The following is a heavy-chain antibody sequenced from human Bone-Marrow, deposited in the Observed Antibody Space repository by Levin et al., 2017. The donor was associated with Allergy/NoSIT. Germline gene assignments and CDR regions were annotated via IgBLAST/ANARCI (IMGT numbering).Heavy chain of an antibody. D-gene: IGHD6-13*01. CDR1: GFTFSNFG. Sequence: GGSLRLSCAASGFTFSNFGMTWVRQAPGKGLEWVSSVTGSGGTTYSADSVKGRFTISRDNSRNTLFLHMDSLRGEDTAVYYCTKDRLSSSPVAYGMDVWGQGTTVTVSS. CDR3: TKDRLSSSPVAYGMDV. V-gene: IGHV3-23*01. CDR2: VTGSGGTT. J-gene: IGHJ6*02.